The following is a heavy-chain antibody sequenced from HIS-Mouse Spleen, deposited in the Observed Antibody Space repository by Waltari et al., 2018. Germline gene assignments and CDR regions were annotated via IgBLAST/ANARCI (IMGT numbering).Heavy chain of an antibody. CDR2: KSYDGSNK. CDR3: ASLAYFDY. Sequence: QVQLVESGGGVVQPGRSLRLSCAASGFTFSSYGMHWVRQAPGKGLEWVAVKSYDGSNKYYADSVKGRFTISRDNSENPLYLQMNSRRAEDTAVYYCASLAYFDYWGQGTLVTGSS. J-gene: IGHJ4*02. CDR1: GFTFSSYG. V-gene: IGHV3-30*03.